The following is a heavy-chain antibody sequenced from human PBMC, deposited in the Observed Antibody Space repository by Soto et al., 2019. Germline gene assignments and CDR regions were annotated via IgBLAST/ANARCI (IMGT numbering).Heavy chain of an antibody. CDR3: ARFQRQPYYDILTGYSERGAFDI. D-gene: IGHD3-9*01. V-gene: IGHV3-48*01. J-gene: IGHJ3*02. Sequence: EVQLVESGGGLVQPGGSLRLSCAASGFTFSSYSMNWVRQAPGKGLEWVSYISSSSSTIYYADSVKGRFTISRDNAKNSLYLQMNSLRAEDTAVYYCARFQRQPYYDILTGYSERGAFDIWGQGTMVTVSS. CDR2: ISSSSSTI. CDR1: GFTFSSYS.